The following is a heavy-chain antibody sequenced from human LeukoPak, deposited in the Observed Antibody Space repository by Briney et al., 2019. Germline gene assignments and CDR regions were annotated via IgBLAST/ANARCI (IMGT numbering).Heavy chain of an antibody. D-gene: IGHD6-19*01. V-gene: IGHV3-30*02. Sequence: GGSLRLSCAASGFTFSSYGIHWVRQAPGKGLEWVAFIRYDGSNKYYADSVKGRFTISRDNSKNTLYLQMNSPRAEDSAVYYCARGGKRALAGTRSPQYFQHWGQGTLVTVSS. CDR3: ARGGKRALAGTRSPQYFQH. CDR2: IRYDGSNK. CDR1: GFTFSSYG. J-gene: IGHJ1*01.